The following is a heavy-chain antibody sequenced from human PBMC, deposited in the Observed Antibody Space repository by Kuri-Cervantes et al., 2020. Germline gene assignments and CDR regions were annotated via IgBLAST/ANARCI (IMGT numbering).Heavy chain of an antibody. Sequence: GSLRLSCAVSGYSTSNNYYWGWIRQPPGKGLEWIGSIYHSGSTYYNPSLKSRLTISIDTSKNLFSLKLCSVTAADTAVYYCASLVSSWYYFDYWGQGTLVTVSS. J-gene: IGHJ4*02. CDR2: IYHSGST. D-gene: IGHD6-13*01. CDR1: GYSTSNNYY. V-gene: IGHV4-38-2*01. CDR3: ASLVSSWYYFDY.